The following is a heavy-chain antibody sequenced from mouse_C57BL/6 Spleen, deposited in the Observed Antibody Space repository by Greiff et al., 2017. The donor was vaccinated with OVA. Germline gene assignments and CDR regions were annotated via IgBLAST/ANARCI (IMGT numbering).Heavy chain of an antibody. D-gene: IGHD4-1*01. Sequence: QVQLQQPGAELVRPGSSVKLSCKASGYTFTSYWMDWVKQRPGQGLEWIGNIYPSDSETHYNQKFKDKATLTVDKSSSTAYMQLSSLTSEDSAVYYRARANWDEDYAMDYWGQGTSVTVSS. J-gene: IGHJ4*01. CDR3: ARANWDEDYAMDY. V-gene: IGHV1-61*01. CDR2: IYPSDSET. CDR1: GYTFTSYW.